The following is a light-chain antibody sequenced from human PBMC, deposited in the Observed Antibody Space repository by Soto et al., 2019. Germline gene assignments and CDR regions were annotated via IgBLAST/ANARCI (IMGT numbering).Light chain of an antibody. CDR3: QQRSNWPRT. V-gene: IGKV3-11*01. CDR1: QSFTTSQ. CDR2: DAS. Sequence: EIVLTQSPGTLSLSPGERATLFCRASQSFTTSQLAWYQQKPGQAPRLLIYDASNRATGIPAGFSGSGSGTDFTLTISSLEPEDFAVYYCQQRSNWPRTFGQGTKVDIK. J-gene: IGKJ1*01.